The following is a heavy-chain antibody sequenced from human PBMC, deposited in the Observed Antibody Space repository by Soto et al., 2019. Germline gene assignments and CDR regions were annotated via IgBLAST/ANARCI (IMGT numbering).Heavy chain of an antibody. V-gene: IGHV4-30-4*01. CDR3: ARDRDDCSGGSCYTYWYFDL. Sequence: QVQLQESGPGLVKPSQTLSLTGTVSGGSISSGDYYWSWIRQPPGKGLEWIGYIYYSGSTYYNQSLKSRVTISVDTSKSHFSLKLSSVTAADTAVYYCARDRDDCSGGSCYTYWYFDLWGRGTLVTVSS. CDR1: GGSISSGDYY. J-gene: IGHJ2*01. D-gene: IGHD2-15*01. CDR2: IYYSGST.